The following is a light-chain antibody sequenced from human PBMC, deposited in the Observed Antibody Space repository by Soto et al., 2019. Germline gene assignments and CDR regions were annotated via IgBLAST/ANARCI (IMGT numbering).Light chain of an antibody. CDR2: GAS. CDR3: LQDDSHPRT. Sequence: AIQMTQSPSSLSASIGDRVTITCRASQDIRNDLGWYQQQPGTAPKLLIYGASTLQSGVPSSFSSRGSGTYFTLTINSLQPGDFATYDCLQDDSHPRTFGQGTKGEVK. CDR1: QDIRND. J-gene: IGKJ1*01. V-gene: IGKV1-6*01.